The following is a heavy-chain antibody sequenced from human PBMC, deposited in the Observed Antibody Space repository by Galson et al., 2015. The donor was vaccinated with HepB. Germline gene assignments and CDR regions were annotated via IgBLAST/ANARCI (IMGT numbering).Heavy chain of an antibody. CDR1: GFIVSSNY. Sequence: SLRLSCAASGFIVSSNYMSWVRQAPGKGLEWVSVIYGGDRTHYADSVQGRFTISRDNSKNRLYLQMNTLRAEDTAVYYCARDLSSSWDPHYYYGMDVWGQGTTVTVSS. D-gene: IGHD6-13*01. J-gene: IGHJ6*02. CDR2: IYGGDRT. V-gene: IGHV3-66*01. CDR3: ARDLSSSWDPHYYYGMDV.